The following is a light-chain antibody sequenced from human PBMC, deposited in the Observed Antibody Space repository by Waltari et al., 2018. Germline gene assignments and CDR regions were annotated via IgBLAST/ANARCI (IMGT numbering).Light chain of an antibody. CDR1: NIGRKS. CDR3: QVWSGSRDHYV. J-gene: IGLJ1*01. Sequence: SYVLTQPPSVSVAPGQTAIISCGGYNIGRKSVHWYQQKPGQAPILVVYNEDDRPSGVPERCSGSTSGHTATLTISRVGAGDEADYYCQVWSGSRDHYVFGSGTKVTVL. V-gene: IGLV3-21*02. CDR2: NED.